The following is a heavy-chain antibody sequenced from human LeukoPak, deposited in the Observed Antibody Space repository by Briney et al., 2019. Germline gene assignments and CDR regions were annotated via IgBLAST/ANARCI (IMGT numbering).Heavy chain of an antibody. V-gene: IGHV1-69*13. CDR1: GGTFSSCA. D-gene: IGHD6-19*01. Sequence: SVKVSCTASGGTFSSCAISWVRQAPGQGLEWMGGIIPIFGTANYAQKFQGRVTITADESTSTAYMELSSRRSEDTAVYYCARDSSGPYNWFDPWGQGTLVTVSS. CDR2: IIPIFGTA. CDR3: ARDSSGPYNWFDP. J-gene: IGHJ5*02.